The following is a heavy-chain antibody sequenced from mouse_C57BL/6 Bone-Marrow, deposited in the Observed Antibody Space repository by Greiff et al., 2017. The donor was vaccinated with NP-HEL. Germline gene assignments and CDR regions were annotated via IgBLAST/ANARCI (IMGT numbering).Heavy chain of an antibody. J-gene: IGHJ4*01. V-gene: IGHV8-8*01. CDR2: IWWDDDK. D-gene: IGHD2-2*01. CDR3: ARPIYYGYDGAMDY. CDR1: GFSLSTFGMG. Sequence: QVTLKESGPGILQPSQTLSLTCSFSGFSLSTFGMGVGWIRQPSGKGLEWLAHIWWDDDKYYNPALKSRLTISKDTSKNQVFLKIANVDTADTATYYCARPIYYGYDGAMDYWGQGTSVTVSS.